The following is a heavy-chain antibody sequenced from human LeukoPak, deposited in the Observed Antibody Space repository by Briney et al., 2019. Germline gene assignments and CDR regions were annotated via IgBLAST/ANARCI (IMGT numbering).Heavy chain of an antibody. D-gene: IGHD3-3*01. CDR2: IDAGNGRT. Sequence: GASVKVSCKASQYSFSDYAIHWVRQAPGQRLEWMGWIDAGNGRTKYSQSFQGRLTIIRDTSATTAYMELSRLRSDDTAVYYCARGNDYDFWSGTIRRIDPWGQGTLVTVSS. V-gene: IGHV1-3*01. CDR1: QYSFSDYA. CDR3: ARGNDYDFWSGTIRRIDP. J-gene: IGHJ5*02.